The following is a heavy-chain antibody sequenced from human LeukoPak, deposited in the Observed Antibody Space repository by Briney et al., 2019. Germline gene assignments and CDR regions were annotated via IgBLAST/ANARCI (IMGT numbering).Heavy chain of an antibody. Sequence: ASVKVSCKASGYTFTSYAMNWVRQAPGQGLEWMGWINTNTGNPTYAQGFTGRFVFSLDTSVSTAYLQISSLKAEDTAVYYCARDYLPCGGSCHQPEYFDYWGQGTLVTVSS. CDR3: ARDYLPCGGSCHQPEYFDY. J-gene: IGHJ4*02. V-gene: IGHV7-4-1*02. D-gene: IGHD2-15*01. CDR1: GYTFTSYA. CDR2: INTNTGNP.